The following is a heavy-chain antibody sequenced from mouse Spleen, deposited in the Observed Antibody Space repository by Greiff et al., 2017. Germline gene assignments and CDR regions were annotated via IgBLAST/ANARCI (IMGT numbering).Heavy chain of an antibody. CDR2: INPNNGGT. D-gene: IGHD1-1*01. J-gene: IGHJ4*01. Sequence: EVQLQQSGPELVKPGASVKMSCKASGYTFTDYNMHWVKQSPGKSLEWIGYINPNNGGTNYNQKFKGKATLTVNTSSSTAYMELRSLTSEDSAVYYCARITSVGYAMDYWGQGTSVTVSS. V-gene: IGHV1-22*01. CDR3: ARITSVGYAMDY. CDR1: GYTFTDYN.